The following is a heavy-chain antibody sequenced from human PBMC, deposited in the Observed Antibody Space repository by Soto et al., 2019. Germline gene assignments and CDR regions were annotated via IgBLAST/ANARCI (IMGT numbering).Heavy chain of an antibody. CDR3: ARDHGWELPPPNAFHI. CDR1: GFTFTNSA. J-gene: IGHJ3*02. CDR2: IWYDGRNK. D-gene: IGHD1-26*01. Sequence: SCKASGFTFTNSAVHWVRQAPGKGLEWVAVIWYDGRNKYYADSVKGRFTISRDTSQNTLYLQMNSLRAEDTAVYYCARDHGWELPPPNAFHIWGQGTMVTVS. V-gene: IGHV3-33*01.